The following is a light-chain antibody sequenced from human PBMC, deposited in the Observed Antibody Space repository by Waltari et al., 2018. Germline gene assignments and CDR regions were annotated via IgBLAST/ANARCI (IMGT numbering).Light chain of an antibody. CDR3: QQYNSYSLLT. J-gene: IGKJ4*01. CDR2: EAS. CDR1: QSISKW. V-gene: IGKV1-5*03. Sequence: DIRMTQSPSTLSASAGDRVITSCRASQSISKWLAWYQQKPGKAPKLLNYEASTLQSGVPSRFSGTGSGTDFTLTISSLQPDDFATYYCQQYNSYSLLTFGGGTKVEIK.